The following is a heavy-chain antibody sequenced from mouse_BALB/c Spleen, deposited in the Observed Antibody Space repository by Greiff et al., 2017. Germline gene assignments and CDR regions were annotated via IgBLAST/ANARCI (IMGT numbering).Heavy chain of an antibody. Sequence: VQLKESGPGLVAPSQSLSITCTVSGFSLTSYGVHWVRQTPEKRLEWVATISSGGSYTYYPDSVKGRFTISRDNAKNTLYLQMSSLKSEDTAMYDCTRDLEDYWGQGTLVTVSA. CDR1: GFSLTSYG. V-gene: IGHV5-6-4*01. CDR3: TRDLEDY. CDR2: ISSGGSYT. J-gene: IGHJ3*01.